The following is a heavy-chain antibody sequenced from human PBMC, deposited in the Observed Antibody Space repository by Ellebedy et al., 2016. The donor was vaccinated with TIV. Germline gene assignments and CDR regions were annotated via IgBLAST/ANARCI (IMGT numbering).Heavy chain of an antibody. CDR3: AKDRRGGSSGSLDY. CDR1: GFTFSSFA. CDR2: ISGGGDST. D-gene: IGHD3-16*01. V-gene: IGHV3-23*01. J-gene: IGHJ4*02. Sequence: GGSLRLSCAVSGFTFSSFAMNWLRQVPGKGLEWVSGISGGGDSTNYADSVKGRFTISRDNSKNTLYLQMDSLRAEDTAVYYCAKDRRGGSSGSLDYWGQGTLVTVSS.